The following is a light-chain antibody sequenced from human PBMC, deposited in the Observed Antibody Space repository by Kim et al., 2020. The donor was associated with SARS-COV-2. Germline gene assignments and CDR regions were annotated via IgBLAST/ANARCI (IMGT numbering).Light chain of an antibody. CDR1: KLGDKY. CDR2: QDS. Sequence: SYELTQPPSVSVSPGQTASITCSGDKLGDKYACWYQQKPGQSPVLVIYQDSKRPSGIPERFSGSKSGNTATLTISGTQAMDEADYYCQAWDSSTAWVFGG. J-gene: IGLJ3*02. CDR3: QAWDSSTAWV. V-gene: IGLV3-1*01.